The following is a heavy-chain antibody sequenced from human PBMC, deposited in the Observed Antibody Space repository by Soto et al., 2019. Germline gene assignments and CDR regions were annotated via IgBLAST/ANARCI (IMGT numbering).Heavy chain of an antibody. D-gene: IGHD3-3*01. CDR1: GFSLSNARMG. CDR2: IFSNDEK. CDR3: ARIVFGVVMSSHYSGMDV. J-gene: IGHJ6*02. V-gene: IGHV2-26*01. Sequence: SGPTLVNPTETLTLTCTVSGFSLSNARMGVSWIRQPPGKALEWLAHIFSNDEKSYSTSLKSRLTISKDTSKSQVVLTMTNMDPVDTATYYCARIVFGVVMSSHYSGMDVWGQGTTVTVSS.